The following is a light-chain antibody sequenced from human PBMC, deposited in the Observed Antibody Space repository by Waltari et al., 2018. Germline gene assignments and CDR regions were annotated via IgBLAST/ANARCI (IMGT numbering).Light chain of an antibody. J-gene: IGLJ3*02. CDR2: EGT. Sequence: QSALTQPASVSGSPGQSITISCTGPSRDVGTYNLVSWYQQRPGKAPKLMIYEGTKRPSGVSNRFSGSKSGSTASLTISGLQAEDEADYYCCSYSGSSTWVFGGGTKLTVL. V-gene: IGLV2-23*01. CDR1: SRDVGTYNL. CDR3: CSYSGSSTWV.